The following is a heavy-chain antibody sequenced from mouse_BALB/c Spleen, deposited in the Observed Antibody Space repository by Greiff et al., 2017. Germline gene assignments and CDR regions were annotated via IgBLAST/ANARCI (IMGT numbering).Heavy chain of an antibody. CDR2: ILPGSGST. D-gene: IGHD2-4*01. J-gene: IGHJ1*01. V-gene: IGHV1-9*01. CDR1: GYTFSSYW. Sequence: VQLQQSGAELMKPGASVKISCKATGYTFSSYWIEWVKQRPGHGLEWIGEILPGSGSTNYNEKFKGKATFTADTSSNTAYMQLSSLTSEDSAVYYCARGDYDYDGSRWYFDVWGAGTTVTVSS. CDR3: ARGDYDYDGSRWYFDV.